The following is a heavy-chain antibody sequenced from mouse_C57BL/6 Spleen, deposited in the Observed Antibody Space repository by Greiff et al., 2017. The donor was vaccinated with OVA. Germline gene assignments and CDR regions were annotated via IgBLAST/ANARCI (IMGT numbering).Heavy chain of an antibody. V-gene: IGHV1-52*01. J-gene: IGHJ2*01. Sequence: QVQLKQPGAELVRPGSSVKLSCKASGYTFTSYWMHWVKQRPIQGLEWIGNIDPSDSETHYNQKFKDKATLTVDKSSSTAYMQLSSLTSEDSAVYYCARSGGLLFDYWGQGTTLTVSS. CDR1: GYTFTSYW. CDR3: ARSGGLLFDY. D-gene: IGHD1-1*01. CDR2: IDPSDSET.